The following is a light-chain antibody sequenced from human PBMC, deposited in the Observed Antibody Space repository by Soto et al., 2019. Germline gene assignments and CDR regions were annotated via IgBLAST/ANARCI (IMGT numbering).Light chain of an antibody. CDR1: SSNIGSNT. J-gene: IGLJ1*01. V-gene: IGLV1-44*01. CDR2: NNN. Sequence: QSVLTQPPSTSGTPGQRVTISCSGSSSNIGSNTVSWCQQLPGTAPKPLIYNNNQRPSGVPDRFSGSKSGTSASLAISGLQSEDEADYYCAAWDDNLIGYVFGTGTKLTVL. CDR3: AAWDDNLIGYV.